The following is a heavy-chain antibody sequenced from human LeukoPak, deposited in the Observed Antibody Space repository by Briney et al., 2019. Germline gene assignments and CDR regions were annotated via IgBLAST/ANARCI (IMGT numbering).Heavy chain of an antibody. V-gene: IGHV4-59*04. Sequence: SETLSLTCTVSGGSISGYYWSWIRQPPGKGLEWIGYIYYSGSTYYNPSLKSRVTISVDTSKNQFSLKLSSVTAADTAVYYCAISSSIAVRGVDYWGQGTLVTVSS. CDR1: GGSISGYY. J-gene: IGHJ4*02. CDR3: AISSSIAVRGVDY. D-gene: IGHD6-6*01. CDR2: IYYSGST.